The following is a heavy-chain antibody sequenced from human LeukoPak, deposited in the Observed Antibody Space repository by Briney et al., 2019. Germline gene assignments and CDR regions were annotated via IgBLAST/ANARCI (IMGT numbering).Heavy chain of an antibody. D-gene: IGHD3-22*01. CDR2: IYPGDSDT. J-gene: IGHJ4*02. CDR1: GYSFNTYW. Sequence: GESLKISCKGSGYSFNTYWIGWVRQMPGKGLEWMGIIYPGDSDTRYSPSFQGQVTISADKSISTAYLQWSSLKTSDTAMYNCARRYYDSSGYSRHFDYWGQGTLVTVSS. CDR3: ARRYYDSSGYSRHFDY. V-gene: IGHV5-51*01.